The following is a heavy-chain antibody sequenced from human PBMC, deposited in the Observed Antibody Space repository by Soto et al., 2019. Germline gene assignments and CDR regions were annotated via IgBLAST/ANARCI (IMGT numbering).Heavy chain of an antibody. CDR3: AREVGYCSGGVCYDWFDP. CDR1: GFTFSSYW. D-gene: IGHD2-15*01. J-gene: IGHJ5*02. V-gene: IGHV3-74*01. CDR2: INSDGSTT. Sequence: EVQLVESGGGLVQPGGSLRLSCAASGFTFSSYWMHWVRQAPGKGLVWVSRINSDGSTTTYADSVKGRFTISRDNAKNTLYLQMSRLRAEDTAVYSCAREVGYCSGGVCYDWFDPWGQGTLVTVSS.